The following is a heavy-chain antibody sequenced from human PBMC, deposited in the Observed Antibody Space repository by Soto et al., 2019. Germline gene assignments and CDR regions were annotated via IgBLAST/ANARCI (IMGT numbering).Heavy chain of an antibody. D-gene: IGHD2-2*02. Sequence: GESLKISCEASGYTFANYWIGWVRQMPGKGLELMGIIYPIESDARYTPSFQGQVIISADKSINTAYLQWNSLRASDTAIYSCLRHGTSRTRSYTGWFDTWGQGTLVTVSS. CDR2: IYPIESDA. CDR1: GYTFANYW. V-gene: IGHV5-51*01. CDR3: LRHGTSRTRSYTGWFDT. J-gene: IGHJ5*02.